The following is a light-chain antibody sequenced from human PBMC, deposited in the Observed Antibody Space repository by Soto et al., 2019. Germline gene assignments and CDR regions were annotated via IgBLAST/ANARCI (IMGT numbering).Light chain of an antibody. CDR3: QQYSDFLIS. J-gene: IGKJ3*01. Sequence: DIQMTQSPSTLSASVGVRVTITCRASQSISRALAWYQQKPGKAPSLLIYDASSLEGGVPSRFSGSGFGTEFTLTSTNLQPADFATYYCQQYSDFLISFGPGTTVDFK. V-gene: IGKV1-5*01. CDR1: QSISRA. CDR2: DAS.